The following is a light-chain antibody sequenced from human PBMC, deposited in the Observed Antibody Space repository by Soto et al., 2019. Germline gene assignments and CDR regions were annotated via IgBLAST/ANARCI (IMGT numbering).Light chain of an antibody. V-gene: IGKV3-20*01. Sequence: EIVLTQSPGTLSLSPGERATLSCRASQSVRSSYLAWYQQKPGQAPRLLLYGSSSRATGIPDRFSGSGSGTDFTVTISRLAPEDFAVYYWQQYCSSPWTFGQGTKVEIK. CDR2: GSS. CDR1: QSVRSSY. CDR3: QQYCSSPWT. J-gene: IGKJ1*01.